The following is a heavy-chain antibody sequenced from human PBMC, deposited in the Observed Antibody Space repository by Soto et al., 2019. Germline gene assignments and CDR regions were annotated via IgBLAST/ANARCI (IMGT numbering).Heavy chain of an antibody. CDR3: AKDFLGGRSWYYFDY. CDR2: ISWNSGSI. J-gene: IGHJ4*02. Sequence: PGGSLRLSCAASGFTFDDYAMHWVRQAPGKGLEWVSGISWNSGSIGYADSVKGRFTISRDNAKNSLYLQMNSLRAEDTALYYCAKDFLGGRSWYYFDYWGQGSLVTVAS. V-gene: IGHV3-9*01. D-gene: IGHD6-13*01. CDR1: GFTFDDYA.